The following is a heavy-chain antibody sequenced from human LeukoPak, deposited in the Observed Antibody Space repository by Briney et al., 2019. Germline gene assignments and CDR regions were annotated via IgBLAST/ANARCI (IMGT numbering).Heavy chain of an antibody. CDR3: ARSGLGAIYYYYYGMDV. D-gene: IGHD1-26*01. J-gene: IGHJ6*02. V-gene: IGHV4-59*01. Sequence: YYSGSTNYNPSRKSRVTIATDTSKNQFSLKLSSVTAADTAVYYCARSGLGAIYYYYYGMDVWGQGTTVTVSS. CDR2: YYSGST.